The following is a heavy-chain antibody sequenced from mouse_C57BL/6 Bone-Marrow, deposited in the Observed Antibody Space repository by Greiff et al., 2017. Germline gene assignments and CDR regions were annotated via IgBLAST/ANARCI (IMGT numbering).Heavy chain of an antibody. CDR3: ARQGGDGYDGAWFAY. Sequence: EVQRVESGGGLVQPGGSLKLSCAASGFTFSDYYMYWVRQTPEKRLEWVAYISNGGGSTYYPDTVKGRFTISRANAKNTLYLQLSRLKSEDTAMYYCARQGGDGYDGAWFAYWGQGTLVTVSA. J-gene: IGHJ3*01. CDR2: ISNGGGST. D-gene: IGHD2-2*01. CDR1: GFTFSDYY. V-gene: IGHV5-12*01.